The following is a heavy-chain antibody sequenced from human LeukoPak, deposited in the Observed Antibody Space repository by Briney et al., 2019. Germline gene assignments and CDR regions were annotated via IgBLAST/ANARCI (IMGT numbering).Heavy chain of an antibody. CDR3: ARHGRYGAMVLGATRFDY. Sequence: SETLSLTCAVYGGSFSGYYWSWIRQPPGKGLEWIGEINHSGSTNYNPSLKSRVTISVDTSKNQFSLKLSSVTAADTAVYYCARHGRYGAMVLGATRFDYWGQGTLVTVSS. CDR2: INHSGST. J-gene: IGHJ4*02. D-gene: IGHD5-18*01. V-gene: IGHV4-34*01. CDR1: GGSFSGYY.